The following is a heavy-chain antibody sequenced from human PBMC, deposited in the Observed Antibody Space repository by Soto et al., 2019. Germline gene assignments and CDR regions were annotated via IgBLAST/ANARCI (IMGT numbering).Heavy chain of an antibody. D-gene: IGHD2-21*02. CDR3: ARGGHIAVVTASFDY. J-gene: IGHJ4*02. Sequence: QVQLVQSGAEVKKPGASVKVSWKPSGYTFNTYYLHWVRQAPGQALEWMGVIHPSGGGTTYAQKFLGRVTGTRVTSTSTVFMELSSLRSDDTAVYYCARGGHIAVVTASFDYWGQGTLVTVSS. CDR1: GYTFNTYY. V-gene: IGHV1-46*02. CDR2: IHPSGGGT.